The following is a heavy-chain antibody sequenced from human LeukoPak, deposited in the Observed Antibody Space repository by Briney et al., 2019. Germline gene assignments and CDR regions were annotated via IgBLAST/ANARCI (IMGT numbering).Heavy chain of an antibody. CDR1: GFTFSNYE. D-gene: IGHD3-10*01. Sequence: GGSLRLSCAASGFTFSNYEMNWVRQAPGKGLEWVSYISSSGTTIYYADSVKGRFTISRDNAKNSLYLQMNSLRAEDTAVYFCARDQYYYGSGSYDAFDIWGQGTMVTVSS. CDR2: ISSSGTTI. J-gene: IGHJ3*02. V-gene: IGHV3-48*03. CDR3: ARDQYYYGSGSYDAFDI.